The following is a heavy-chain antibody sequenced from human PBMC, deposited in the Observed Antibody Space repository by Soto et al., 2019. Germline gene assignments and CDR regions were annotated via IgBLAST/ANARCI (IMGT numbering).Heavy chain of an antibody. Sequence: GASVKVSCKASGYTFTNNYVVWVRQAPGQGLEWMGVIDPSGGSRFYAQNFQGRVTMTSDTSTSTMYIELSNLRSEDTAVFYCARVFGTHHDILTGLWGGHFDYWGQGTQVTVSS. V-gene: IGHV1-46*03. CDR1: GYTFTNNY. CDR3: ARVFGTHHDILTGLWGGHFDY. J-gene: IGHJ4*02. D-gene: IGHD3-9*01. CDR2: IDPSGGSR.